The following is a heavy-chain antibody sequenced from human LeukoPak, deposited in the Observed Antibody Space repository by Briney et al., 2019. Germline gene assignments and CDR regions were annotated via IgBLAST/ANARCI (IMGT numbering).Heavy chain of an antibody. CDR1: GFTVFNYW. V-gene: IGHV3-7*01. D-gene: IGHD3-10*01. CDR3: AKDGVATMVRGVGLDY. CDR2: INLDGSQK. Sequence: GGSLRLSCAASGFTVFNYWMSWVRQAPGKGLEWVANINLDGSQKYYVDSLKGRFTISRDNAKNTLYPQMNSLRAEDTAVYYCAKDGVATMVRGVGLDYWGQGTLVTVSS. J-gene: IGHJ4*02.